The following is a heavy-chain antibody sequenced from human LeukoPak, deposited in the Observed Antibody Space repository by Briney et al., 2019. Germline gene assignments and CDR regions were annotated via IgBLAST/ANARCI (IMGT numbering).Heavy chain of an antibody. CDR1: GGSISSYY. CDR3: ARSTLTYDFWSGRTYNWFDH. D-gene: IGHD3-3*01. Sequence: PSETLSLTCTVSGGSISSYYWSWIRQPAGKGLEWIGRIYTSGSTNYNPSLNSRVTMSVDTSKNQFSLKLSSVPAADTEVYYCARSTLTYDFWSGRTYNWFDHWGQGTLVTVSS. CDR2: IYTSGST. J-gene: IGHJ5*02. V-gene: IGHV4-4*07.